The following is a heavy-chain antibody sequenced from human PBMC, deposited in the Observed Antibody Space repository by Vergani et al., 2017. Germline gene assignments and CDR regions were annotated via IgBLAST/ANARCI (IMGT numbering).Heavy chain of an antibody. CDR3: ASGHDGMDV. V-gene: IGHV4-59*01. CDR2: IYYSGST. Sequence: QVQLQESGPGLVKPSETLSLTCTVSGGSISSYYWSWIRQPPGKGLEWIGYIYYSGSTNYNPSLKSRVTISVDTSKNQFSLKLSSVTAADTAVYYCASGHDGMDVWGQGTTVTVSS. CDR1: GGSISSYY. J-gene: IGHJ6*02.